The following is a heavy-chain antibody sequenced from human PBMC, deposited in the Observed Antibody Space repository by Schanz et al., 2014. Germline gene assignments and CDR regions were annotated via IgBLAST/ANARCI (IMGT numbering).Heavy chain of an antibody. J-gene: IGHJ3*02. CDR1: GYTFTSYY. V-gene: IGHV1-46*03. Sequence: QVQLVQSGAEVKKPGASVKVSCKASGYTFTSYYMHWVRQAPGQGLEWMGGFHHEDGDTVYAQKFQGRATRTRDTSTSTVYMELSSLRSEDTAVYFCAGGPSTGAFDIWGRGTMVTVSS. CDR3: AGGPSTGAFDI. CDR2: FHHEDGDT.